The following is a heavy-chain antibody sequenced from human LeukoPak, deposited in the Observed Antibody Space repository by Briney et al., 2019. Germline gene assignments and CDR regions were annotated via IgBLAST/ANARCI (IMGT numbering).Heavy chain of an antibody. CDR1: GYSISGGYY. CDR2: IYHSGST. D-gene: IGHD4-17*01. Sequence: SETLSLSCTVSGYSISGGYYWGWIRQPPGKGLEWIGSIYHSGSTYYNPSLRSRVSMSIDTSKNQFSLKLTSVTAADTAVYYCARGVTVTTRISFDSWGQGTLVTVSS. CDR3: ARGVTVTTRISFDS. V-gene: IGHV4-38-2*02. J-gene: IGHJ5*01.